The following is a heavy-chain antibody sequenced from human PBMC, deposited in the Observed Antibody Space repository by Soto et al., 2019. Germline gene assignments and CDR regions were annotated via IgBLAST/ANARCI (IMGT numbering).Heavy chain of an antibody. J-gene: IGHJ6*02. CDR3: ARGVGSGRVYGLDV. CDR2: IDQTGRT. D-gene: IGHD3-10*01. V-gene: IGHV4-34*01. Sequence: QVQLQQWGAGLLKPSETRSLTCAVSGESFSDYFWSWIRQPPGKGLEWIGEIDQTGRTNYNPSLKSRVIMSVDTSKNQFSLNLSSVTAADTAMYYCARGVGSGRVYGLDVWGQGTTVTVS. CDR1: GESFSDYF.